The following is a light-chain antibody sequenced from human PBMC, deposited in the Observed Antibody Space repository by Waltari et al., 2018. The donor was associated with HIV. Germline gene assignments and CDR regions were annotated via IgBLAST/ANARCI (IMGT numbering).Light chain of an antibody. CDR1: HIESNR. V-gene: IGLV3-21*04. Sequence: SNVMTQPHSVSVAPGKTGRLTCGGNHIESNRVHWYQRKPGQAPLLVLSYDSVRPSGIPERFSGSNSRNTATLTISRVEVGDEADYYCQVWDSSSDHWVFGGGTKLTVL. CDR3: QVWDSSSDHWV. J-gene: IGLJ3*02. CDR2: YDS.